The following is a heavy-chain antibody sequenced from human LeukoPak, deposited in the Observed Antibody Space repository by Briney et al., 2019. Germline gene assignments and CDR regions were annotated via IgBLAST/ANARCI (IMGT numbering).Heavy chain of an antibody. Sequence: SQTLSLTCAVSGDSISSDGYSWSWIRQPPGKGLEWIGYIYHSGSTYYNPSLKSRVTISVDRPKNQFSLKLSSVTAADTAVYYCARETRYCSGGSCYSGMDVWGQGTTVTVSS. CDR2: IYHSGST. D-gene: IGHD2-15*01. CDR3: ARETRYCSGGSCYSGMDV. J-gene: IGHJ6*02. V-gene: IGHV4-30-2*01. CDR1: GDSISSDGYS.